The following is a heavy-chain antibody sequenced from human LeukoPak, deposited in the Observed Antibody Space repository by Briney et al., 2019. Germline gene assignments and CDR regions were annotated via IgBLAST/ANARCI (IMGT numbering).Heavy chain of an antibody. V-gene: IGHV4-39*07. CDR1: GGSVSSGGYC. J-gene: IGHJ4*02. D-gene: IGHD4/OR15-4a*01. CDR2: IYYSGST. Sequence: SQTLSLTCSVSGGSVSSGGYCCGWIRQPPGKGLEWIGTIYYSGSTYYDPSIKSRVTISADTSKNQFSLHLNSVTGADTAVYCCARGGTLMAMVNWGQGTLVTVSS. CDR3: ARGGTLMAMVN.